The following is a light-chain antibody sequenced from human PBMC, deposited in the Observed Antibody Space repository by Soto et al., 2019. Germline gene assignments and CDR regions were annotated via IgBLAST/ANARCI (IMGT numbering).Light chain of an antibody. V-gene: IGLV4-69*01. J-gene: IGLJ2*01. CDR1: SGHTNNA. CDR3: QTWGTGIYVV. CDR2: VNSDGSH. Sequence: QPVLTQSPSASASLGASVKLTCTLSSGHTNNAIAWHQQKPEKGPRYLMTVNSDGSHSKGDGIPDRFSGSSSGAERYLIISSLQSEDEADYYCQTWGTGIYVVFGGGTKLTVL.